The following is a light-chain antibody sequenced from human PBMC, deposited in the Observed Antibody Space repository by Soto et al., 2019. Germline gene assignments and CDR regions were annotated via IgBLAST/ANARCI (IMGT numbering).Light chain of an antibody. CDR3: QHQSSWPRT. CDR2: GAS. V-gene: IGKV3-15*01. CDR1: QSVGNN. Sequence: DIVMTQSPGTLSVSPGERATLACRASQSVGNNLAWYQQKPGQAPRLLIHGASTRATGIPARFSGSGSGTEFTLTISSLQSEHFAVYYCQHQSSWPRTFGQGTKVEIK. J-gene: IGKJ1*01.